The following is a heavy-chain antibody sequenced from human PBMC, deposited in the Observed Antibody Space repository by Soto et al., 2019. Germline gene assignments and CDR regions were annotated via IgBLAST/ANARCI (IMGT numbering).Heavy chain of an antibody. Sequence: QVQLVESGGGVVQPGRSLRLSCAASGFTFSSYGMHWVRQAPGKGLEWVAVISYDGSNKYYADSVKGRFTIYRDNSKNTLYLRMNCLRAADPAVDYSAKEYGSSSVSADFDYWGQGTLVTVS. J-gene: IGHJ4*02. CDR2: ISYDGSNK. D-gene: IGHD6-13*01. CDR3: AKEYGSSSVSADFDY. V-gene: IGHV3-30*18. CDR1: GFTFSSYG.